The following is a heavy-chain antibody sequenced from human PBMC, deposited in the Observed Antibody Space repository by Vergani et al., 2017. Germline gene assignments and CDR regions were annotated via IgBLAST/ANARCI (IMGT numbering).Heavy chain of an antibody. J-gene: IGHJ4*02. V-gene: IGHV3-21*01. Sequence: EVQLVESGGGLVKPGGSLRLSCAASGFTFSSYSMNWVRQAPGKGLEWVSSISSSSSYIYYADSVKGRFTISRDNAKNSLYLQMNSLRAEATAVYYCARESHYYDSIGPDGWSQGSLVTVSS. CDR2: ISSSSSYI. CDR3: ARESHYYDSIGPDG. CDR1: GFTFSSYS. D-gene: IGHD3-22*01.